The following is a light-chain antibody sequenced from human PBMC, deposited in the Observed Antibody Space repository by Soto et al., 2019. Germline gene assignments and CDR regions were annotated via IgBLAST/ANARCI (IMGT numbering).Light chain of an antibody. Sequence: NSSDVGAYNYVSWYQKHPGKAPKLIIYDVSKRPSGVPDRFSGSKSGNTASLTISGLQAEDEADYYCCSSPGIFYAFVPGTKFTV. CDR3: CSSPGIFYA. V-gene: IGLV2-11*01. CDR2: DVS. CDR1: SSDVGAYNY. J-gene: IGLJ1*01.